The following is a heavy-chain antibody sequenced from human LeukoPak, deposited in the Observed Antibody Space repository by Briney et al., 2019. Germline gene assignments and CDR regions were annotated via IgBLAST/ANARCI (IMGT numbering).Heavy chain of an antibody. CDR3: AIVPDFWRGWDMDV. CDR1: GGSISSGSYY. Sequence: PSETLSLTCTVSGGSISSGSYYWSWIRQPAGKGLEWIGRIYTSGSTNYNPSLKSRVTISVETCKNQFSLKLSSVTAADTAVYYCAIVPDFWRGWDMDVWGKGTTVTVSS. V-gene: IGHV4-61*02. D-gene: IGHD3-3*01. J-gene: IGHJ6*03. CDR2: IYTSGST.